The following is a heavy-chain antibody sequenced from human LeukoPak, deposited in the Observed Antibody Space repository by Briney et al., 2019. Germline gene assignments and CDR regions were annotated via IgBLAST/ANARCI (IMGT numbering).Heavy chain of an antibody. CDR2: IIPIFGIA. Sequence: GASVKVSCKASGGTFSSYAISWVRQAPGQGLEWMGRIIPIFGIANYAQKFQGRVTITADKSTNTAYMELSSLRSEDTAVYYCATYVDTAMVDDYWGQGTLVTVSS. V-gene: IGHV1-69*04. J-gene: IGHJ4*02. D-gene: IGHD5-18*01. CDR3: ATYVDTAMVDDY. CDR1: GGTFSSYA.